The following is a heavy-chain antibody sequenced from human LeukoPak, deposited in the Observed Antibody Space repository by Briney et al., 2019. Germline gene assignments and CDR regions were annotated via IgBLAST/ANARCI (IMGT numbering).Heavy chain of an antibody. V-gene: IGHV3-21*01. J-gene: IGHJ5*02. D-gene: IGHD6-25*01. CDR1: GVTFSSYS. CDR3: ARDNLDSSAPT. Sequence: GGTLRLSCAASGVTFSSYSMTSVRQAPGKGLEWVSSISSSSSYIYYADSVKVRFTISRDNAKNTLYLQMNSLRAEDTAVYYCARDNLDSSAPTWGQGTLVTVSS. CDR2: ISSSSSYI.